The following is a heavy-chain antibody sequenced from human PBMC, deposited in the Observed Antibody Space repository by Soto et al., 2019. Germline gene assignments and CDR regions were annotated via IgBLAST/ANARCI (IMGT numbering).Heavy chain of an antibody. CDR2: IWYDGSNK. V-gene: IGHV3-33*01. Sequence: QVQLVESGGGVVQPGRSLRLSCAASGFTFSSYGMHWVRQAPGKGLEWVAVIWYDGSNKYYADSVKGRFTISRDNSKNTLYLQMNSLRAEDTAVYYCAREPSLDDFEYDLVSRLSYGMDVWGQGTTVTVSS. J-gene: IGHJ6*02. CDR1: GFTFSSYG. D-gene: IGHD3-3*01. CDR3: AREPSLDDFEYDLVSRLSYGMDV.